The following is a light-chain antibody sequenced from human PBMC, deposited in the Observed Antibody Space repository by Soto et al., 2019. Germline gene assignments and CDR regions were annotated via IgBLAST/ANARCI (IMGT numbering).Light chain of an antibody. CDR2: GAS. CDR1: QSVSSSY. V-gene: IGKV3-20*01. Sequence: EILLTQSPGTLSLSPGERATLSCRASQSVSSSYLAWYQQKPGQAPRLLIYGASSRATGIPDRFRGSGSGTDFTLTISRLEPEDFAVYYCQQYGSSPETFGQGTKVDIK. J-gene: IGKJ1*01. CDR3: QQYGSSPET.